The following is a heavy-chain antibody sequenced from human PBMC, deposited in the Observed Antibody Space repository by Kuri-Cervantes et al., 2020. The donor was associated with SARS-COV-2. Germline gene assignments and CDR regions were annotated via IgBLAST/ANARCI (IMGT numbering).Heavy chain of an antibody. CDR2: ISYDGSNK. D-gene: IGHD6-13*01. CDR3: ARDGGLAAAGKFDY. V-gene: IGHV3-30-3*01. Sequence: LSLTCAASGFTFSSYAMHWVRQAPGKGLEWVAVISYDGSNKYYADSVKGRFTISRDNSKNTLYLQMNSLRAEDTAVYYCARDGGLAAAGKFDYWGQGTRVTVSS. J-gene: IGHJ4*02. CDR1: GFTFSSYA.